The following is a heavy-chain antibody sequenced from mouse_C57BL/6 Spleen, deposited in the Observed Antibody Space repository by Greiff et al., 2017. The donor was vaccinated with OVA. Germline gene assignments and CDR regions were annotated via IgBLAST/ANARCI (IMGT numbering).Heavy chain of an antibody. Sequence: QVQLKQPGTELVKPGASVKLSCKASGYTFTSYWMHWVKQRPGQGLEWIGNINPSNGGTNYNEKFKSKATLTVDKSSSTAYMQLSSLTSEDSAVYYCARSGQLSLNYYAMDYWGQGTSVTVSS. D-gene: IGHD3-2*02. CDR1: GYTFTSYW. V-gene: IGHV1-53*01. J-gene: IGHJ4*01. CDR2: INPSNGGT. CDR3: ARSGQLSLNYYAMDY.